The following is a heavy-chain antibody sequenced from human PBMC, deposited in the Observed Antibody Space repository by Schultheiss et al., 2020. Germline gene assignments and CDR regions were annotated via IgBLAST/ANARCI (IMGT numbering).Heavy chain of an antibody. CDR2: ISSSGSTI. CDR3: ARRVCSNGVCSFEHWFDP. J-gene: IGHJ5*02. V-gene: IGHV3-48*04. Sequence: GGSLRLSCAASGFTFSSYSMNWVRQAPGKGLEWVSSISSSGSTIYYADSVKGRFTISRDNAKNSLYLQMNSLRAEDTAVYYCARRVCSNGVCSFEHWFDPWGQGTLVTVSS. CDR1: GFTFSSYS. D-gene: IGHD2-8*01.